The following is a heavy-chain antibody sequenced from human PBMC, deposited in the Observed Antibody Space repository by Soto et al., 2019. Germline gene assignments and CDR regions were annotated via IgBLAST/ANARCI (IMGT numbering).Heavy chain of an antibody. CDR3: ARSLGETTSLFDY. CDR1: GYIFIHCF. Sequence: QVQLVQSGAEMKQPGASVKLSCQASGYIFIHCFMHWVRQAPGQGLEWMGGINPSSGTTTYAQKFQGRVTVTRDTSTSTVYMELSSLGSGDTAMYYCARSLGETTSLFDYWGQVRLVTVSA. D-gene: IGHD1-26*01. CDR2: INPSSGTT. V-gene: IGHV1-46*01. J-gene: IGHJ4*02.